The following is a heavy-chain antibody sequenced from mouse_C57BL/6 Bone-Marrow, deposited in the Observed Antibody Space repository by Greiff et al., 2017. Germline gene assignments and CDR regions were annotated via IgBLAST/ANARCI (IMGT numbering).Heavy chain of an antibody. CDR1: GYTFTSYG. CDR3: ARLYYYGSSWFAY. D-gene: IGHD1-1*01. Sequence: VQLQQSGAELARPGASVKLSCKASGYTFTSYGISWVKQRTGQGLEWIGEIYPRSGNTYYNGKFKGKATLTADKSSSTAYMELRSLTSEDSAVYFCARLYYYGSSWFAYWGQGTLVTVSA. V-gene: IGHV1-81*01. CDR2: IYPRSGNT. J-gene: IGHJ3*01.